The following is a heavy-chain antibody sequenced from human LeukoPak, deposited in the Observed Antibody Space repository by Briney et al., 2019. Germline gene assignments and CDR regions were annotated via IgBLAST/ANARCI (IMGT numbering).Heavy chain of an antibody. CDR3: ARDHLEYRDDYYDY. CDR1: GGSITSYY. J-gene: IGHJ4*02. V-gene: IGHV4-4*07. Sequence: SETLSLTCTVAGGSITSYYSAWLRQPPGKGLEWIGRIYASGSTNYNPSLKSRVTISVDTSKNQFSLKLSSVTAADTAVYYCARDHLEYRDDYYDYWGQGTLVTVSS. CDR2: IYASGST. D-gene: IGHD5-18*01.